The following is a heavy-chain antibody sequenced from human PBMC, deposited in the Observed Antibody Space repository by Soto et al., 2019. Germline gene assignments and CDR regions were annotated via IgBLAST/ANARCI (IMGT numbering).Heavy chain of an antibody. CDR2: ISGSGGST. Sequence: EVQLVETGGGLIKPGGSLSLSCAASGFTVSSNYMSWVRQAPGKGLEWVSAISGSGGSTYYADSVKGRFTISRDNSKNTLYLQMNSLRAEDTAVYYCAKSGRPIKAEYFQHWGQGTLVTVSS. V-gene: IGHV3-23*04. CDR3: AKSGRPIKAEYFQH. D-gene: IGHD1-26*01. CDR1: GFTVSSNY. J-gene: IGHJ1*01.